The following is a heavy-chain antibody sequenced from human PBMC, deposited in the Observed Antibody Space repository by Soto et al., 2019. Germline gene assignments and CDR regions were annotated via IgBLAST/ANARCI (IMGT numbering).Heavy chain of an antibody. Sequence: EVQLVESGGGLVQPGGSLRLSCAASGITLSSYWMDWVRQAPGKGLVWVSRIHNDGSSTSYADSVKGRFTISRNHTKNTLHLEMNGLRVEDTAVYYCAVRGGYTTPFAYWGQGTLVTVSS. CDR1: GITLSSYW. CDR3: AVRGGYTTPFAY. CDR2: IHNDGSST. D-gene: IGHD1-26*01. V-gene: IGHV3-74*01. J-gene: IGHJ4*02.